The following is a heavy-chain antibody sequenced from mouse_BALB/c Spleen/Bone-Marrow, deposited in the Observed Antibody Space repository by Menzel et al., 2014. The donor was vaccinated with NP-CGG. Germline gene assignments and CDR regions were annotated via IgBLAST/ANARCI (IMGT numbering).Heavy chain of an antibody. Sequence: VKLVESGAELMKPGASVKISCKATGYTFSSYWIEWVKQRPGHGLEWIGEILPGSGSTNYNEKFKGKATFTADTSSNTAYVQLSSLTSEDSAVYYCARDTTVGYWGQGTTLTVSS. CDR1: GYTFSSYW. D-gene: IGHD1-1*01. CDR2: ILPGSGST. CDR3: ARDTTVGY. V-gene: IGHV1-9*01. J-gene: IGHJ2*01.